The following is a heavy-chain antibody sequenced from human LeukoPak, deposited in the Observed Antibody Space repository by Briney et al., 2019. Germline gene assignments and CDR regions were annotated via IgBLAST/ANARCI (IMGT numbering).Heavy chain of an antibody. V-gene: IGHV4-59*01. CDR1: GASTSHFY. J-gene: IGHJ3*02. D-gene: IGHD5-12*01. CDR2: MHNSGSS. CDR3: ARSAEWLRNAFDI. Sequence: PSETLSLTCTVSGASTSHFYWNWIRQPPGKGLEWIGYMHNSGSSKHSPSLKSRVTISIDTSKNQFSLQLTSVTAADTAIYYCARSAEWLRNAFDIWGQGTVVSVSS.